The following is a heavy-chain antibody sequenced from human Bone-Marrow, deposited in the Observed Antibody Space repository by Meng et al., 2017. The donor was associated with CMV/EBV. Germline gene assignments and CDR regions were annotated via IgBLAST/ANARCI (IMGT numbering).Heavy chain of an antibody. J-gene: IGHJ6*02. CDR3: ARVSGYCSYTSCQWVGGEGHYYYGMDV. CDR2: IKQDGGEK. CDR1: GFTFSSYW. D-gene: IGHD2-2*01. V-gene: IGHV3-7*01. Sequence: GESLKISCAASGFTFSSYWMSWVRQAPGKGLEWVANIKQDGGEKYYVDSVKGRFTISRDNAKNSLYLQMNSLRAEDTAVYYCARVSGYCSYTSCQWVGGEGHYYYGMDVWGQGTTVTVSS.